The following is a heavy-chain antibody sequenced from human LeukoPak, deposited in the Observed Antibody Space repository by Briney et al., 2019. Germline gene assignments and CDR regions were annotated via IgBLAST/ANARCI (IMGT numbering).Heavy chain of an antibody. CDR3: QVLAATRTVFDY. V-gene: IGHV4-39*01. J-gene: IGHJ4*02. CDR2: IYYSGST. CDR1: GRSISSSSYY. Sequence: SETLSLTCTVSGRSISSSSYYWGWIRQPPGKGLEWIGSIYYSGSTYYNPSLKSRVTISVDTSKNQFSLKLSSVTAADTAVYYCQVLAATRTVFDYWGQGTLVTVSS. D-gene: IGHD2-15*01.